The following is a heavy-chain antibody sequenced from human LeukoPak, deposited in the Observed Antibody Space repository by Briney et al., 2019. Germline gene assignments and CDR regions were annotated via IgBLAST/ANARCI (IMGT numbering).Heavy chain of an antibody. Sequence: ASVKVSCKASGYTFTGYYMHWVRQAPGQGLEWMGWISAYNGNTNYAQKLQGRVTMTTDTSTSTAYMELRSLRSDDTAVYYCARAHYDSSGYYPLGYWGQGTLVTVSS. CDR1: GYTFTGYY. CDR2: ISAYNGNT. J-gene: IGHJ4*02. CDR3: ARAHYDSSGYYPLGY. V-gene: IGHV1-18*04. D-gene: IGHD3-22*01.